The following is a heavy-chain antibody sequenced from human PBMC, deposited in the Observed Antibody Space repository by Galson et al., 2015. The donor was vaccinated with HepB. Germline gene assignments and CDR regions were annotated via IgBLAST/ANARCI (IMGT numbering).Heavy chain of an antibody. V-gene: IGHV3-33*01. CDR3: ARGELLTGVGAFDI. Sequence: SLRLSCAASGFTFSNFGMHWVRQAPGKGLEWVAVIWHDGSNIQYGESVEGRFTISRDNSKSALNLQVESLRVEDTAVYYCARGELLTGVGAFDIWGQGTMVIVSS. J-gene: IGHJ3*02. CDR2: IWHDGSNI. CDR1: GFTFSNFG. D-gene: IGHD3-10*01.